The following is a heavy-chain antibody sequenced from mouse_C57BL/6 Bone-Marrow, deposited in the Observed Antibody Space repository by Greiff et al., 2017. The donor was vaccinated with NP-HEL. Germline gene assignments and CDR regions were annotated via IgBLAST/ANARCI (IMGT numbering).Heavy chain of an antibody. Sequence: QVQLKESGAELARPGASVKMSCKASGYTFTSYTMHWVKQRPGQGLEWIGYINPSSGYTKYNQKFKDKATLTADKSSSTAYMQLSSLTSEDSAVYYCARRVTPYYFDYWGQGTTLTVSS. CDR1: GYTFTSYT. CDR2: INPSSGYT. CDR3: ARRVTPYYFDY. V-gene: IGHV1-4*01. J-gene: IGHJ2*01. D-gene: IGHD2-5*01.